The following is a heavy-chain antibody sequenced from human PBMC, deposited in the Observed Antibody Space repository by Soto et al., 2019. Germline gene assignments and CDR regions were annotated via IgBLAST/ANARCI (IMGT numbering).Heavy chain of an antibody. CDR3: ARQEGDGYNYSSYYGMDV. Sequence: PGESLKISCKGSGYSFTSYWIGWVRQMPGKGLEWMGIIYPGDSDTRYSPSFQGQVTISADKSISTAYLQWSSLKASDTAMYYCARQEGDGYNYSSYYGMDVWGQGTTVTVSS. V-gene: IGHV5-51*01. J-gene: IGHJ6*02. D-gene: IGHD5-12*01. CDR1: GYSFTSYW. CDR2: IYPGDSDT.